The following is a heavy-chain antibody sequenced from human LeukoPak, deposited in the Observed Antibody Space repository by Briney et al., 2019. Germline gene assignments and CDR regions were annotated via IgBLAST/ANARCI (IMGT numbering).Heavy chain of an antibody. CDR2: ISSSSSYI. V-gene: IGHV3-21*01. CDR3: AKDLYYYDSSGLTADY. D-gene: IGHD3-22*01. CDR1: GFTFSSYS. J-gene: IGHJ4*02. Sequence: TGGSLRLSCAASGFTFSSYSMNWVRQAPGKGLEWVSSISSSSSYIYYADSVKGRFTISRDNAKNSLYLQMNSLRAEDTAVYYCAKDLYYYDSSGLTADYWGQGTLVTVSS.